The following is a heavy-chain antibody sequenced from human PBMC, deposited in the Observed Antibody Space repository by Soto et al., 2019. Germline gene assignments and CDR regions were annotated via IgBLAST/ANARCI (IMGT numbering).Heavy chain of an antibody. Sequence: GGSLRLSCAASGFTFSSYDMHWVRQATGKGLEWVSAIGTAGDTYYPGSVKGRFTISRENAENSLYLQMNSLRAGDTAVYYCARGDDFWRSDGMDVWGQGTTVTVSS. J-gene: IGHJ6*02. D-gene: IGHD3-3*01. CDR3: ARGDDFWRSDGMDV. CDR1: GFTFSSYD. V-gene: IGHV3-13*01. CDR2: IGTAGDT.